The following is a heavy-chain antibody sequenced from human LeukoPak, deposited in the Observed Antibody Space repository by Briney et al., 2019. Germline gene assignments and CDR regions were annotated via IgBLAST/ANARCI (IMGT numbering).Heavy chain of an antibody. CDR2: IYHSGST. Sequence: SETLSLTCTVSGYSISSGYYWGWIRPPPGKGLEWIGSIYHSGSTYYNPSLKSRVTISVDTSKNQFSLKLSSVTAADTAVYYCATTAQLDPFDYWGQGTLVTVSS. CDR3: ATTAQLDPFDY. V-gene: IGHV4-38-2*02. D-gene: IGHD1-1*01. J-gene: IGHJ4*02. CDR1: GYSISSGYY.